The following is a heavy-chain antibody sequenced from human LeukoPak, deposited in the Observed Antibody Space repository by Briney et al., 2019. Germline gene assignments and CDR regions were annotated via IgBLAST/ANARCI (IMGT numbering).Heavy chain of an antibody. J-gene: IGHJ4*02. CDR2: INPNSGGT. Sequence: ASVKVSCKASGYTFTDYYMHWVRQAPGQGLEWMGRINPNSGGTNYAQEFQGRVIMTRETSISTVYMELRRLKSDDTAVYYCARGTSMTTKKYYFDYWGQGTLVTVSS. CDR3: ARGTSMTTKKYYFDY. CDR1: GYTFTDYY. D-gene: IGHD4-11*01. V-gene: IGHV1-2*06.